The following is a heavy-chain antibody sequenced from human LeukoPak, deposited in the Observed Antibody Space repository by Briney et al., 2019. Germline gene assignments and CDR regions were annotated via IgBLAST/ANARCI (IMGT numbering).Heavy chain of an antibody. CDR3: ARRFWEDSEDDY. Sequence: ASVKVSCEASGYTFTSYGISWVRQAPGQGLEWMGWISAYNGNTNYAQKPQGRVTITTDTSTSTAYMELRSLRSDGTAVYYCARRFWEDSEDDYWGQGTLVTVSS. J-gene: IGHJ4*02. CDR2: ISAYNGNT. CDR1: GYTFTSYG. D-gene: IGHD3-3*01. V-gene: IGHV1-18*01.